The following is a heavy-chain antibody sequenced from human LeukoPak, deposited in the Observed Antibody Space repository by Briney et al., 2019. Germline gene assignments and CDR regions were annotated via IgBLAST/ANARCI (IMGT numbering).Heavy chain of an antibody. J-gene: IGHJ4*02. V-gene: IGHV1-2*02. CDR1: GYTFTGYY. CDR3: ARELDTAMPTGDY. Sequence: GASVKVSCKASGYTFTGYYMHWVRQAPGQGLEWMGWINPNSGGTNYAQKFQGRVTMTMDTSISTAYMELSRLRSDDTAVYYCARELDTAMPTGDYWGQGTLVTVSS. CDR2: INPNSGGT. D-gene: IGHD5-18*01.